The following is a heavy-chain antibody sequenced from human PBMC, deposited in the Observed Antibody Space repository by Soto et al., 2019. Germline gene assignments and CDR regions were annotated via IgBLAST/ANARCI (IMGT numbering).Heavy chain of an antibody. CDR2: TYYRSKWYN. D-gene: IGHD1-20*01. Sequence: SQTLSLTCAISGDSVFSICAAWNWIRQYPSRGLEWLGRTYYRSKWYNDYAVSVKSRITINPDTSKNQFSLQLNSVTPEDTAVYYCARDTEYNWNQDAFDIWGQGTMVTVSS. CDR1: GDSVFSICAA. CDR3: ARDTEYNWNQDAFDI. V-gene: IGHV6-1*01. J-gene: IGHJ3*02.